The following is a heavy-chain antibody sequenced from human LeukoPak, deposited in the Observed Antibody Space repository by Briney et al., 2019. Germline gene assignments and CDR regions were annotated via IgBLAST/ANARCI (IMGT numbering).Heavy chain of an antibody. CDR2: INHSGNT. J-gene: IGHJ5*02. Sequence: SETLSLTCAVYGGSFSGYYWSWIRQPPGKGLEWIGEINHSGNTNYNPSLKSRVTISVDTSKNQFSLKLSSVTAADTAVYYCARVPIYGSGSLNWFDPWGQGTLVTVSS. CDR1: GGSFSGYY. CDR3: ARVPIYGSGSLNWFDP. D-gene: IGHD3-10*01. V-gene: IGHV4-34*01.